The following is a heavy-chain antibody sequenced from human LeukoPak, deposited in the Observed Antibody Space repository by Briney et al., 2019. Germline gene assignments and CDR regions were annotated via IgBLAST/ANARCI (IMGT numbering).Heavy chain of an antibody. CDR3: ARGSSWSYYFDY. J-gene: IGHJ4*02. V-gene: IGHV4-4*07. CDR2: IYTSGST. Sequence: SETLSLTRTVSGGSISSYYWSWIRQPAGKGLEWIGRIYTSGSTNYNPSLKSRVTISIDTSKNQFSLKLNSVTAADTAVYYCARGSSWSYYFDYWGQGTLVTVSS. D-gene: IGHD6-13*01. CDR1: GGSISSYY.